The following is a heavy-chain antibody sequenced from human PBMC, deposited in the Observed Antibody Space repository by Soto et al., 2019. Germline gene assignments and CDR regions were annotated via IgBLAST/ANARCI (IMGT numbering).Heavy chain of an antibody. Sequence: AGGSLRLSCAASGFTFSSYGMHWVRQAPGKGLEWVAVISYDGSNKYYADSVKGRFTVSRDNSKNTLYLQMNSLRAEDTAVYYCAKADQYSSGLGSFDYWGQGTLVTVSS. CDR3: AKADQYSSGLGSFDY. CDR1: GFTFSSYG. J-gene: IGHJ4*02. V-gene: IGHV3-30*18. D-gene: IGHD6-19*01. CDR2: ISYDGSNK.